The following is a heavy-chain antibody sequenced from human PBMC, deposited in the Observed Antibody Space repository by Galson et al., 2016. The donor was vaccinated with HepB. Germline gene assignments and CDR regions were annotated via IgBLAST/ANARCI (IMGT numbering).Heavy chain of an antibody. Sequence: ATLSLTCAVYGGPFSGNYWSWIRQPPGRGLEWIGEINYNGVATYNPSLKSRVTISVDTSKNQFSLNLNSVTAADTAVYYCARGPNYDFWSGYRGFSFDIWGQGTLVAVSS. D-gene: IGHD3-3*01. J-gene: IGHJ4*02. CDR2: INYNGVA. CDR3: ARGPNYDFWSGYRGFSFDI. CDR1: GGPFSGNY. V-gene: IGHV4-34*01.